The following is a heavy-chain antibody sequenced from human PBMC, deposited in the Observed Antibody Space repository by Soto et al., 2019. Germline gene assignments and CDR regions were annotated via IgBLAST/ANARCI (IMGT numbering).Heavy chain of an antibody. CDR3: GRHSDYDFWGGSKRYYFDY. J-gene: IGHJ4*02. D-gene: IGHD3-3*01. CDR1: GLNIISYY. CDR2: IYYSGST. Sequence: SETHSLTSTFSGLNIISYYWSWIRQPPGKGLEWIGYIYYSGSTNYNPSLKSRVTISVDTSKNQFSLKLSSVTAADTAVYYCGRHSDYDFWGGSKRYYFDYWGQETQVTVS. V-gene: IGHV4-59*08.